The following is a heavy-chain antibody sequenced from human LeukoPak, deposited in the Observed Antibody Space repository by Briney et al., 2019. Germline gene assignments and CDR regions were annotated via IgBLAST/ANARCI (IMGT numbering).Heavy chain of an antibody. Sequence: GGSLRLSCAAPGFTFSSYGMHWVRQAPGKGLEWVAVISYDGSNKYYADSVKGRFTISRDNSKNTLYLQMNSLRAEDTAVYYCAKDQLTAWGQGTLVTVSS. D-gene: IGHD1-1*01. V-gene: IGHV3-30*18. J-gene: IGHJ5*02. CDR3: AKDQLTA. CDR2: ISYDGSNK. CDR1: GFTFSSYG.